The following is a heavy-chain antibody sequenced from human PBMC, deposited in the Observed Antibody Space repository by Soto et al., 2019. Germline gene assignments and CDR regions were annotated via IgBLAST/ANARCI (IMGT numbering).Heavy chain of an antibody. CDR3: AKSRGVDNYYYGMDV. Sequence: QVQLMESGGGVVQPGGSLRLSCVVSGLSFGSYGMHWVRQAPGKGLEWVALISYDGSKKYYMDSVKGRFTISRDNSLGTLCLQMISLRPEDTAVYYCAKSRGVDNYYYGMDVWGQGTTVTVSS. D-gene: IGHD3-10*01. CDR1: GLSFGSYG. V-gene: IGHV3-30*18. CDR2: ISYDGSKK. J-gene: IGHJ6*02.